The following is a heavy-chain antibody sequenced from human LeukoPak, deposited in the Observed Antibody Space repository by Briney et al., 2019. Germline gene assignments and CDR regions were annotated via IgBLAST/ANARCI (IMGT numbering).Heavy chain of an antibody. CDR3: AGHPLATIFGVVIPQGYYFDY. Sequence: SETLSLTCAVSGYSISSGYYWGWIRQPPGKGLEWIGSIYHSGSTYYNPSLKSRVTISVDTSKNQFSLKLSSVTAADTAVYYCAGHPLATIFGVVIPQGYYFDYWGQGTLVTVSS. V-gene: IGHV4-38-2*01. J-gene: IGHJ4*02. D-gene: IGHD3-3*01. CDR2: IYHSGST. CDR1: GYSISSGYY.